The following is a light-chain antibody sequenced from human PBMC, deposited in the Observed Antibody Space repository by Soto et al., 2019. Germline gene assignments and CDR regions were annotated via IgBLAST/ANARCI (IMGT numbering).Light chain of an antibody. CDR2: DAS. V-gene: IGKV3-11*01. Sequence: EIVLTQSPGTLSLSPVERSTLSCRASQSVSSYLAWYQQKPGQAPRLLIYDASNRATGIPARFSGSGSGTDFTLTISSLEPEDFAVYYCQQRSNWPLTFGGGTKVDIK. CDR1: QSVSSY. J-gene: IGKJ4*01. CDR3: QQRSNWPLT.